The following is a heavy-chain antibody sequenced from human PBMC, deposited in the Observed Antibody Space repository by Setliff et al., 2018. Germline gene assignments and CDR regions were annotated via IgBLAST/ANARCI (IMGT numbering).Heavy chain of an antibody. J-gene: IGHJ4*02. CDR1: GGTFSSYG. V-gene: IGHV1-69*05. Sequence: ASVKVSCKASGGTFSSYGISWVRQAPGQGLEWMGGTIPIFGTTDYAQKFQGRVTMTKDTSTSTAYMELRSLRPDDTAVYYCVRDLGQWALDFWGQGTLVTVSS. D-gene: IGHD1-26*01. CDR3: VRDLGQWALDF. CDR2: TIPIFGTT.